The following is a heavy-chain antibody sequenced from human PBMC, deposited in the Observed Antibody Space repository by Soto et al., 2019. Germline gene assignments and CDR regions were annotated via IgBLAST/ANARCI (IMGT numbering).Heavy chain of an antibody. CDR2: IYYSGST. Sequence: QVQLQESGPGLVKPSETLSLTCTVSGGSISSYYWSWIRQPPGKGLEWIGYIYYSGSTNYNPSLKSRVTLSVDTSKNQFSLKLSSVTAADTAVYYCARGDDTVTTDYWGQGTLVTVSS. CDR1: GGSISSYY. CDR3: ARGDDTVTTDY. D-gene: IGHD4-17*01. J-gene: IGHJ4*02. V-gene: IGHV4-59*01.